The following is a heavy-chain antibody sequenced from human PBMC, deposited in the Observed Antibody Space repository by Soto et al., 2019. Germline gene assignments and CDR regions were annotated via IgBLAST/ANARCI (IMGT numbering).Heavy chain of an antibody. CDR3: ARESGNYYDSSGYDT. J-gene: IGHJ5*02. CDR1: GFTFSSYG. D-gene: IGHD3-22*01. CDR2: IWYDGSNK. Sequence: QVQLVESGGGVVQPGRSLRLSCAASGFTFSSYGMHWVRQAPGKGLEWVAVIWYDGSNKYYADSVKGRFTISRDNSKNTLYLQMNSLRAEDTAVYYCARESGNYYDSSGYDTWGQGTLVTVSA. V-gene: IGHV3-33*01.